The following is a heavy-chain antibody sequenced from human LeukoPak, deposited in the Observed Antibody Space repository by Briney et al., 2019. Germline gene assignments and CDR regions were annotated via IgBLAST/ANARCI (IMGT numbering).Heavy chain of an antibody. J-gene: IGHJ4*02. CDR1: GFTFSIDS. Sequence: GGSLRLSCAASGFTFSIDSMNWVRQAPGEGLEWVAYISSSSSTIYYADSVGGRFTISRDSSKNTLYLQMNSLRAEDTAVYYCARDLARRAAGTLCWGQGTLVTVSS. V-gene: IGHV3-48*01. CDR2: ISSSSSTI. D-gene: IGHD6-13*01. CDR3: ARDLARRAAGTLC.